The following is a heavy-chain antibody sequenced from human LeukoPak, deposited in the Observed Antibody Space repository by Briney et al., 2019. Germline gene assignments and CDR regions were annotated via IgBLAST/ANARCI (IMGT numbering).Heavy chain of an antibody. V-gene: IGHV3-21*01. CDR3: ARDLGGYYGGGY. Sequence: PGGSLRLSCAASGFTFSSYSMNWVRQAPGKGLEWVSSISSSSSYMYYADSVKGRFTVSRDNAKNSLYLQMISLRVEDTAVYYCARDLGGYYGGGYWGQGTLVTVSS. CDR1: GFTFSSYS. CDR2: ISSSSSYM. D-gene: IGHD3-22*01. J-gene: IGHJ4*02.